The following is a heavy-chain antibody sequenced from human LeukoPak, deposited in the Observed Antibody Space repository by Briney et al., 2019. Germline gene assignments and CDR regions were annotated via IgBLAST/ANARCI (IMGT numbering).Heavy chain of an antibody. CDR3: ARLRSSGWYSMVYFQH. Sequence: GGSLRLSCAATGFTFSSYGMHWVRQAPGKGLEWVAFIRYDGSNKYYADSVKGRFTISRDNSKNTLYLQMNSLRAEDTAVYYCARLRSSGWYSMVYFQHWGQGTLVTVSS. CDR1: GFTFSSYG. D-gene: IGHD6-19*01. J-gene: IGHJ1*01. V-gene: IGHV3-30*02. CDR2: IRYDGSNK.